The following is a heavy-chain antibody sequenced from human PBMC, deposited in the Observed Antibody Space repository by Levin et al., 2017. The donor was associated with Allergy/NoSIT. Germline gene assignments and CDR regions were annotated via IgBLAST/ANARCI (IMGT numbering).Heavy chain of an antibody. Sequence: GGSLRLSCAASGFTVSSNYMSWVRQAPGKGLEWVSVIYSGGSTYYADSVKGRFTISRDNSKNTLYLQMNSLRAEDTAVYYCARDRRDCSGGSCYSLDYYYYYMDVWGKGTTVTVSS. V-gene: IGHV3-53*01. CDR2: IYSGGST. D-gene: IGHD2-15*01. J-gene: IGHJ6*03. CDR1: GFTVSSNY. CDR3: ARDRRDCSGGSCYSLDYYYYYMDV.